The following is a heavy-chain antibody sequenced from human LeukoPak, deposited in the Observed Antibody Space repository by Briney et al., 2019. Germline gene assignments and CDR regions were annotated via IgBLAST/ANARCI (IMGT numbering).Heavy chain of an antibody. V-gene: IGHV3-21*01. J-gene: IGHJ4*02. D-gene: IGHD3-22*01. Sequence: GGSLRLSCAASGFTFSSYSMNWVRQAPGKGLEWVSSISSSSSSYIYYADSVKGRFTISRDNAKNSLYLQMNSLRAEDTAVYYCARAGYGYYYDSSGRSPADYWGQGTLVTVSS. CDR1: GFTFSSYS. CDR3: ARAGYGYYYDSSGRSPADY. CDR2: ISSSSSSYI.